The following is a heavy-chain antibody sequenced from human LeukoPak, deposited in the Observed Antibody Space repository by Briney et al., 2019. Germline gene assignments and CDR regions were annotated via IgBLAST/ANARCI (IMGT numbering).Heavy chain of an antibody. Sequence: PGGSLRLSCAGSGFTLSSYNMNWVRQAPGKGLEWVSYISDSSSTIYYADSVKGRFTISRDNAKNSLYLQMNSLRAEDTAVYYCARNSGYCSSTSCLRWGQGTLVTVSS. CDR3: ARNSGYCSSTSCLR. CDR1: GFTLSSYN. V-gene: IGHV3-48*01. D-gene: IGHD2-2*01. J-gene: IGHJ4*02. CDR2: ISDSSSTI.